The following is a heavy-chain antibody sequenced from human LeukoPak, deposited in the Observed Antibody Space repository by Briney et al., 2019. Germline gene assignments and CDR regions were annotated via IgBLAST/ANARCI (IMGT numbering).Heavy chain of an antibody. D-gene: IGHD3-3*01. CDR1: GYTFTGYY. Sequence: ASVKVSCKASGYTFTGYYMHWVRQAPGQGLEWMGWINPNSGGTNYAQKFQGRVTMTRDTSISTAYMELSGLRSDDTAVYYCARGGGLIFGVGYNWFDPWGQGTLVTVSS. J-gene: IGHJ5*02. CDR3: ARGGGLIFGVGYNWFDP. V-gene: IGHV1-2*02. CDR2: INPNSGGT.